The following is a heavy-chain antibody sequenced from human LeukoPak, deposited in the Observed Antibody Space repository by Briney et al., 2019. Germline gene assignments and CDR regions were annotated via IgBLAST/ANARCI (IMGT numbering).Heavy chain of an antibody. D-gene: IGHD2-2*01. CDR3: ARDQGLPAPAPYGLAV. J-gene: IGHJ6*01. CDR1: GGTFSTSA. V-gene: IGHV1-69*04. CDR2: IIPVLNIT. Sequence: ASVNVSCKTSGGTFSTSAFTWVRQAPGQGLEWMGRIIPVLNITTYAQRFQGRVTITADTSTSTVYMELSSLRSEETAVYYCARDQGLPAPAPYGLAVWGEACTVIVSS.